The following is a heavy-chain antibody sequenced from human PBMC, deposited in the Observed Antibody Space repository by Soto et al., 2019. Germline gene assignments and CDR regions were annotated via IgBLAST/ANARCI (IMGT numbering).Heavy chain of an antibody. D-gene: IGHD3-10*01. J-gene: IGHJ4*02. Sequence: SETLSLTCTVSGGSIRSSSYYWGWIRQPPGKGLEWIGSIYYSGNTYYNPSLKSRVTISVDTSKNQFSLKLSSVTAADTAVYYCARSYYYDSGSYYNGFDYWGQGTLVTVSS. V-gene: IGHV4-39*01. CDR3: ARSYYYDSGSYYNGFDY. CDR2: IYYSGNT. CDR1: GGSIRSSSYY.